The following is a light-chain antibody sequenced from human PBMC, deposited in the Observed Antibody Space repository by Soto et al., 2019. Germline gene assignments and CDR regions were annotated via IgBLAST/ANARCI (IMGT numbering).Light chain of an antibody. CDR3: QQYGSSSWT. J-gene: IGKJ1*01. CDR1: QSLSSSY. CDR2: RAS. Sequence: EIVLTQSPGTLSLSPGERATLSCRASQSLSSSYLVWYQQKPGQAPRLLIYRASNRAAGIPDRFSGSGSGTDFTLTISRLEPEDFAVYYCQQYGSSSWTFGQGTKVDIK. V-gene: IGKV3-20*01.